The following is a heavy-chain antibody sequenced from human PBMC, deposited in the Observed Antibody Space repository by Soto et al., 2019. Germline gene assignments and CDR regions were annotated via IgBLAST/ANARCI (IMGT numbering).Heavy chain of an antibody. CDR3: AREYDFWSGSHDAFDI. CDR1: GGTFSSYA. J-gene: IGHJ3*02. D-gene: IGHD3-3*01. V-gene: IGHV1-69*12. CDR2: IIPIFGTA. Sequence: QVQLVQSGAEVKKPGSSVKVSCKASGGTFSSYAISWVRQAPGQGLEWVGGIIPIFGTANYAQKFQGRVTITADESTSTAYMELSSLRSEDTAVYYCAREYDFWSGSHDAFDIWGQGTMVTVSS.